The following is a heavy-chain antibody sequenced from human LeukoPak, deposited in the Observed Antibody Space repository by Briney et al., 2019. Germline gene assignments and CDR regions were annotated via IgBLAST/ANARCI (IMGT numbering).Heavy chain of an antibody. J-gene: IGHJ3*02. CDR2: MNPNSGNT. CDR1: GYTFTSYD. V-gene: IGHV1-8*03. D-gene: IGHD3-22*01. Sequence: GASVKVSCKASGYTFTSYDINWVRQATGQGLEWMGWMNPNSGNTGYAQKFQGRVTITRNTSISTAYMELSSLRSEDTAVYYCARRKPDYYDSTFDIWGQGTMVTVSS. CDR3: ARRKPDYYDSTFDI.